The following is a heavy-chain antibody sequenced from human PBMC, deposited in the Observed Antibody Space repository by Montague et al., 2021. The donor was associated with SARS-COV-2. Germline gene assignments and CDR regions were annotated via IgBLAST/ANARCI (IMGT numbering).Heavy chain of an antibody. J-gene: IGHJ6*02. CDR1: GFTFSSYA. CDR3: ARARGGSYYYGMDV. CDR2: ISYDGSNK. V-gene: IGHV3-30*04. Sequence: SLRLSCAASGFTFSSYAMHWVRQAPGKGLEWVAVISYDGSNKYYADSVKGRFTISRDNSKNTLYLQMNSLRAEDTAAYYCARARGGSYYYGMDVWGQGTTVTVSS. D-gene: IGHD1-26*01.